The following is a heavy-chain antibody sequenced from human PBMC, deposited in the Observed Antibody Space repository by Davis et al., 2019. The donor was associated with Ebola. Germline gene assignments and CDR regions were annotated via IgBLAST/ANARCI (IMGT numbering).Heavy chain of an antibody. CDR2: ISGSGGST. J-gene: IGHJ5*02. CDR3: ARDDGYCTNGVCWNWFDP. D-gene: IGHD2-8*01. CDR1: GFTFSSYA. Sequence: GESLKISCAASGFTFSSYAMSWVRQAPGKGLEWVSAISGSGGSTYYADSVKGRFTISRDNSKNTLYLQMNSLRAEDTAVYYCARDDGYCTNGVCWNWFDPWGQGTLVTVSS. V-gene: IGHV3-23*01.